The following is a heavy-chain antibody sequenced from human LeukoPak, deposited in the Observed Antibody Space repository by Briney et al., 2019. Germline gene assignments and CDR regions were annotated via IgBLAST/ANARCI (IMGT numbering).Heavy chain of an antibody. D-gene: IGHD3-22*01. J-gene: IGHJ4*02. Sequence: GASVKVSCKASGGTFSSYTISWVRQAPGQGLEWMGRIIPILGIANYAQKFQGRVTITANKSTSTAYMELSSLRSEDTAVYYCARGDSSGYLDYWGQGTLVTVSS. CDR1: GGTFSSYT. V-gene: IGHV1-69*02. CDR2: IIPILGIA. CDR3: ARGDSSGYLDY.